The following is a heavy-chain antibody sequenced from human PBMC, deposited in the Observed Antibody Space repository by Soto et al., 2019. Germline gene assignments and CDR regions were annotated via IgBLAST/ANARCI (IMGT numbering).Heavy chain of an antibody. D-gene: IGHD3-22*01. CDR1: GYTFTGYY. J-gene: IGHJ4*02. CDR2: INPNSGGT. Sequence: GASVKVSCKASGYTFTGYYMHWVRQAPGQGLEWMGWINPNSGGTNYAQKFQGRVTMTRDTSISTAYMELSRLRSDDTAVYYCARGGYCDNHWPWLDYWGQGTLVTVSS. V-gene: IGHV1-2*02. CDR3: ARGGYCDNHWPWLDY.